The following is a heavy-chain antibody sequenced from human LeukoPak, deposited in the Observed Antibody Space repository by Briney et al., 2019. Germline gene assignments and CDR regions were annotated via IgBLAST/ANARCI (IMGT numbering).Heavy chain of an antibody. Sequence: GASVKVSCKASGGTFSSYAISWVRQAPGQGLEWMGGIIPIFGTANYAQKFQGRVTITADESTSTAYMELSSLRSEDTAAYYCASTYGDYLWGYFDYWGQGTLVTVSS. D-gene: IGHD4-17*01. CDR1: GGTFSSYA. CDR2: IIPIFGTA. V-gene: IGHV1-69*13. J-gene: IGHJ4*02. CDR3: ASTYGDYLWGYFDY.